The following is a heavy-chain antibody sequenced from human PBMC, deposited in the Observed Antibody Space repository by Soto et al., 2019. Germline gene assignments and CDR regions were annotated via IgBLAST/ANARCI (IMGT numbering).Heavy chain of an antibody. CDR1: GGSISNGGYY. J-gene: IGHJ6*03. Sequence: QLQLEDSGQGLVNPSQTLSPTCAVSGGSISNGGYYWSWIRQHQGRGLEWIGSIYFSGSTYYNPSLKSRVTISVATPKNQFSLKLSSVTAADTAVYYCARDSHSQQPNHRWGGGYMDVWGKGTTVTVSS. D-gene: IGHD6-13*01. V-gene: IGHV4-31*11. CDR3: ARDSHSQQPNHRWGGGYMDV. CDR2: IYFSGST.